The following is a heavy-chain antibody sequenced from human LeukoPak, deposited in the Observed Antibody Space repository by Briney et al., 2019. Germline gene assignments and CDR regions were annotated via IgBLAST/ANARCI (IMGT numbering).Heavy chain of an antibody. CDR1: GFTVSSNY. CDR3: AKDGAVASVDY. J-gene: IGHJ4*02. CDR2: IYSGGTT. D-gene: IGHD6-19*01. V-gene: IGHV3-53*01. Sequence: PGGSPRLSCAASGFTVSSNYMSWVRQAPRKGLEWVSLIYSGGTTYYADSVKGRFTISRDNSKNTLDLQMNSLRAEDTAVYYCAKDGAVASVDYWGQGTLVTVSS.